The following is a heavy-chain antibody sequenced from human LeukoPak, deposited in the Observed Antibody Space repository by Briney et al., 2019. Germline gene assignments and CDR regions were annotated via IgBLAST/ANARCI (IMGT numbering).Heavy chain of an antibody. CDR2: AYYSGST. CDR3: ARGHYYMDV. J-gene: IGHJ6*03. V-gene: IGHV4-61*01. CDR1: GGSISSGNYH. Sequence: PSETLSLTCTVSGGSISSGNYHWIWIRQPPGKGLEWVGYAYYSGSTNYNPSLKSRVTIAVDTSKNQITLKLSSVTAADTAVYYCARGHYYMDVWGKGTTVTISS.